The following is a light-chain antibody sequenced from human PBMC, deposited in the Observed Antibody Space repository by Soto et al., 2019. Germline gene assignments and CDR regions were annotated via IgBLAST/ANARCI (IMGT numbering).Light chain of an antibody. CDR1: QGISSW. J-gene: IGKJ5*01. CDR2: AAS. Sequence: DIPMTQSPSSVAASVGDRVTITCRAIQGISSWLACYQQKPGKAPKLLIYAASSLQSGVPSRFSGSGSGTDVTLTISSLQPEDFATYYCQQANSFPSITFGQGTRLEIK. CDR3: QQANSFPSIT. V-gene: IGKV1-12*02.